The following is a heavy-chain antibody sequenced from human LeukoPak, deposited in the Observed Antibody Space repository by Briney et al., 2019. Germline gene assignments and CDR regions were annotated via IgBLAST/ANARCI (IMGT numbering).Heavy chain of an antibody. J-gene: IGHJ4*02. Sequence: ASVKVSCTASGYTFTGYYMHWVRQAPGQGLEWMGWINPNSGGTNYAQKFQGRVTMTRDTSISTAYMELSRLRSDDTAVYYCAAYDSSGHYYFDYWGQGTLVTVSS. CDR1: GYTFTGYY. D-gene: IGHD3-22*01. CDR2: INPNSGGT. CDR3: AAYDSSGHYYFDY. V-gene: IGHV1-2*02.